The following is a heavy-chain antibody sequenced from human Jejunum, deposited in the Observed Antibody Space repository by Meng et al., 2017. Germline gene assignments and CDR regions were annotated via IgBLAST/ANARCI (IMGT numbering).Heavy chain of an antibody. Sequence: QVQLVGAGGGLVKPGGSLRLSCAASGFTFSDYYMSWIRQAPGKGLEWVSYISSSGTTIYYADSVKGRFTISRDNAKNSLYLQMTSLRAEDTAIYYCVKALGYTYGYYFWGQGTLVTVSS. CDR1: GFTFSDYY. D-gene: IGHD5-18*01. J-gene: IGHJ4*02. V-gene: IGHV3-11*01. CDR3: VKALGYTYGYYF. CDR2: ISSSGTTI.